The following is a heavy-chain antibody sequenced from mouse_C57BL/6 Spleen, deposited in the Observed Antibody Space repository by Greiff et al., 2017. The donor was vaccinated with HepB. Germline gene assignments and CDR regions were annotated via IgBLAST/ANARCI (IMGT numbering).Heavy chain of an antibody. CDR1: GFTFTDYY. D-gene: IGHD1-1*01. V-gene: IGHV7-3*01. CDR3: ARYILTTYFDY. CDR2: IRNKANGYTT. Sequence: EVQLVESGGGLVQPGGSLSLSCAASGFTFTDYYMSWVRQPPGKALEWLGFIRNKANGYTTEYSASVKGRFTISRDNSQSIFYLQMIALRAEDSATYYCARYILTTYFDYWGQGTTLTVSS. J-gene: IGHJ2*01.